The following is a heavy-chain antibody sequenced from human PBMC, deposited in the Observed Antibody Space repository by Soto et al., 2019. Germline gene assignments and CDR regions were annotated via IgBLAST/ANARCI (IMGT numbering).Heavy chain of an antibody. J-gene: IGHJ5*02. D-gene: IGHD2-15*01. CDR3: ARGQDIVVVGNWFDP. CDR1: GGSFSGYY. CDR2: INHSGST. Sequence: QVQLQQWGAGLLKPSETLSLTCAVYGGSFSGYYWSWIRQPPGKGLEWIGEINHSGSTNYNPSLKSRVTISVDTSKNQFSLKLSSVTAADTAVYYCARGQDIVVVGNWFDPWGQGTLVTVSS. V-gene: IGHV4-34*01.